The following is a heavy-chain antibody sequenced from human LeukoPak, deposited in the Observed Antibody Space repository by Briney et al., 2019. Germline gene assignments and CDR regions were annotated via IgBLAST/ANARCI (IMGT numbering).Heavy chain of an antibody. J-gene: IGHJ4*02. D-gene: IGHD4-11*01. CDR1: GYTFRSYT. CDR3: TRAYSVRSPFDY. V-gene: IGHV7-4-1*02. Sequence: ASVKVSCKASGYTFRSYTMNWVRQAPGQGLEWMGWIDTNTAKPTYAQGFTGRFVFSLDTPVTTAHLEISRLEAEDTGVYFCTRAYSVRSPFDYWGQGTQVTVSS. CDR2: IDTNTAKP.